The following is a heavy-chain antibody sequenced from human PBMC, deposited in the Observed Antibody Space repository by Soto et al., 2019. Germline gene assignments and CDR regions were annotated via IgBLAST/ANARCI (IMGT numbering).Heavy chain of an antibody. J-gene: IGHJ4*02. CDR3: ARVSYGSEIYGSDY. CDR1: GFLFTSYG. D-gene: IGHD3-10*01. CDR2: ISYDGNKK. Sequence: QVQLVESGGGVVQPGRSLRLSCAASGFLFTSYGIHWVRQAPGKGLEWVAVISYDGNKKYYADSVKGRFTVSKDNSRSTHYLQMNSLRVEDTAVYYCARVSYGSEIYGSDYWGQGTLVSVSS. V-gene: IGHV3-30*03.